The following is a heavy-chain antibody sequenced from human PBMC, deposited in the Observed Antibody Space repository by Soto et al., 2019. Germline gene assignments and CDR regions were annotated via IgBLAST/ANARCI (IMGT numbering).Heavy chain of an antibody. Sequence: QVQLVESGGGVFQPGRSLRLSCAASGFTFSSYGMHWVRQAPGKVLEWVAVMWYDGSNKYYADSVKCRFTICRYNSKNTLYLQMNSLRADDTAVYYCAREHYYDSSNACDIWGHGPMVTVSS. CDR1: GFTFSSYG. CDR2: MWYDGSNK. V-gene: IGHV3-33*01. J-gene: IGHJ3*02. D-gene: IGHD3-22*01. CDR3: AREHYYDSSNACDI.